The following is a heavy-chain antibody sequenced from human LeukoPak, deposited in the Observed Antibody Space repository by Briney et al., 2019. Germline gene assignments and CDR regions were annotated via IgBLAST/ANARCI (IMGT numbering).Heavy chain of an antibody. V-gene: IGHV3-30-3*01. CDR1: GFTFSSYA. J-gene: IGHJ4*02. D-gene: IGHD4-11*01. CDR3: ARDVYSNYCFDY. Sequence: GGSLRLSCAASGFTFSSYAMHWVRQAPGKGLEWVAVISYDGSNKYYADSVKGRFTISRDNSKNTLYLQMNSLRAEDTAVYYCARDVYSNYCFDYWGQGTLVTVSS. CDR2: ISYDGSNK.